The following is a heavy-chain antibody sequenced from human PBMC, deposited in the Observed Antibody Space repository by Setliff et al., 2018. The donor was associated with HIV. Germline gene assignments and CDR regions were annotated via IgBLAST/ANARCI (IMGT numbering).Heavy chain of an antibody. Sequence: ASVKVSCKSSGYRFSNHFIHWVRQAPGQGLEWMEVIDPTDGSTSFAQKFQGRVTITADNSTSTAYMELSSLRSEDTALYYCASTYYYDSSGYLADAFDIWGQGTMVTVS. CDR2: IDPTDGST. CDR1: GYRFSNHF. CDR3: ASTYYYDSSGYLADAFDI. V-gene: IGHV1-46*01. J-gene: IGHJ3*02. D-gene: IGHD3-22*01.